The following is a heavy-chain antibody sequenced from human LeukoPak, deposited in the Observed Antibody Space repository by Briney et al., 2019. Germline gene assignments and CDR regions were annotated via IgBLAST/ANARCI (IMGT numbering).Heavy chain of an antibody. V-gene: IGHV3-21*01. CDR1: GFTFSSYW. CDR2: ISSSSSYI. CDR3: AGYSSGWYDAFDI. J-gene: IGHJ3*02. D-gene: IGHD6-19*01. Sequence: GGSLRLSCAASGFTFSSYWMNWVRQAPGKGLEWVSSISSSSSYIYYADSVKGRFTISRDNAKNSLYLQMNSPRAEDTAVYYCAGYSSGWYDAFDIWGQGTMVTVSS.